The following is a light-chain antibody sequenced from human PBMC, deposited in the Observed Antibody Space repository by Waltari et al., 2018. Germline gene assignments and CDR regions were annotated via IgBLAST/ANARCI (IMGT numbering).Light chain of an antibody. CDR1: SGSLSTTSY. CDR3: ALYMGSGIWV. V-gene: IGLV8-61*01. CDR2: KAN. J-gene: IGLJ3*02. Sequence: QTVVTQEPSLSVSPGGTVTLPCALSSGSLSTTSYATWYQQTPGQAPRTLVYKANARSSGVPDRFSGSILGNTAALTITGAQADDESDYYWALYMGSGIWVFGGGTRLTVL.